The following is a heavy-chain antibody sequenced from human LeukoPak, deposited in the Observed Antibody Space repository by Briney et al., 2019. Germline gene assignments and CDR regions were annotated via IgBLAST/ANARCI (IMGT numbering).Heavy chain of an antibody. CDR2: LTWNSGSI. V-gene: IGHV3-9*01. CDR3: AKDRAGSYYDAFNI. J-gene: IGHJ3*02. CDR1: GFTFDDYA. D-gene: IGHD1-26*01. Sequence: PGRSLRLSCAAPGFTFDDYAMHWVRQAPGKGLEWVSGLTWNSGSINYADSVKGRLTISRDNAKNSVYLQLNSLRVEDTALYYCAKDRAGSYYDAFNIWGQGTMVTVSS.